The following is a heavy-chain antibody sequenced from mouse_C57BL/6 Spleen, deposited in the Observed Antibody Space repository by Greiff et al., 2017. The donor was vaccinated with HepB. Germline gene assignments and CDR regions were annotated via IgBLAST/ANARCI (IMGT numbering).Heavy chain of an antibody. V-gene: IGHV1-64*01. CDR3: ASYYGTHYYAMDY. CDR2: IHPNSGST. D-gene: IGHD1-1*01. Sequence: VQLQQPGAELVKPGASVKLSCKASGYTFTSYWMHWVKQRPGQGLEWIGMIHPNSGSTNYNEKFKSKATLTVDKSSSTAYMQLSSLTSEDSAVYYCASYYGTHYYAMDYWGQGTSVTVSS. CDR1: GYTFTSYW. J-gene: IGHJ4*01.